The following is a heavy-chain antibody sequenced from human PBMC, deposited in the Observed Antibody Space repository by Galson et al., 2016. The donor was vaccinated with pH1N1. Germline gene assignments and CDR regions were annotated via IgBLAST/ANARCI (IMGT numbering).Heavy chain of an antibody. CDR1: GYSFSSYW. D-gene: IGHD1-26*01. CDR3: ARYSGSFFFDP. J-gene: IGHJ5*02. Sequence: QSGAEVKKPGESLKISCQVSGYSFSSYWVAWVRQMPGKGLEWMAIMYPDDSDIKYSPSFEGQVTISADKSISTAYLQWSSLKASDTAMYYCARYSGSFFFDPWGQGTLVTVSS. V-gene: IGHV5-51*01. CDR2: MYPDDSDI.